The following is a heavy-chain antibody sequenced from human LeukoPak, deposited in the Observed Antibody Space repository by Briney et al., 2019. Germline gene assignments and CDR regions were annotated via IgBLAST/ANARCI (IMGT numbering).Heavy chain of an antibody. J-gene: IGHJ5*02. CDR1: GGSICSGGYY. CDR2: IYYSGST. V-gene: IGHV4-31*03. D-gene: IGHD6-13*01. Sequence: SQTLSLTCTVSGGSICSGGYYWSWIRQHPGKGLEWIGYIYYSGSTYYNPSLKSRVTISVDTSKNQFSLKLSSVTAADTAVYYCARGGAAAGTVPPRFDPWGQGTLVTVST. CDR3: ARGGAAAGTVPPRFDP.